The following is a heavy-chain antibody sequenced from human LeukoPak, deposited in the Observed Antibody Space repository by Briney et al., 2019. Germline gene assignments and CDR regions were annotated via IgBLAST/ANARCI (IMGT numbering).Heavy chain of an antibody. D-gene: IGHD3-16*01. CDR2: ISGYNANT. CDR3: ARGSHRLYDYVWGTYESKDY. CDR1: GYTFTNYG. Sequence: GESLKISCKASGYTFTNYGISWVRQAPGQGLEWMGWISGYNANTNYVQKFQGRVTMTTDTSTHTAYMELRSLRSDDTAVYYCARGSHRLYDYVWGTYESKDYWGQGTLVTVSS. J-gene: IGHJ4*02. V-gene: IGHV1-18*01.